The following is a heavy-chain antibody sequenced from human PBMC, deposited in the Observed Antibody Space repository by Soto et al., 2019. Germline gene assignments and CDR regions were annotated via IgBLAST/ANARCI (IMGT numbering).Heavy chain of an antibody. CDR3: ARHRDYYDSSGYFRTYWYFDL. D-gene: IGHD3-22*01. Sequence: PSETLSLTCTVSGGSISSYYWSWIRQPPGKGLEWIGYIYYSGSTNYNPSLKSRVTISVDTSKNQFSLKLSSVTAADTAVYYCARHRDYYDSSGYFRTYWYFDLWGRGTLVTVSS. J-gene: IGHJ2*01. V-gene: IGHV4-59*08. CDR2: IYYSGST. CDR1: GGSISSYY.